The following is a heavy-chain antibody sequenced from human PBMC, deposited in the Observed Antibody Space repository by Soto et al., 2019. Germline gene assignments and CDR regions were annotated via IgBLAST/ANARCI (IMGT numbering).Heavy chain of an antibody. CDR1: GGTFSRYA. CDR2: IIPIFGTA. J-gene: IGHJ6*02. V-gene: IGHV1-69*06. Sequence: GASVKVSCKASGGTFSRYAISWLRQAPGQGLEWMGGIIPIFGTANYAQKFQGRVTITADKSTSTAYMELSSLRSEDTAVYYCATRLGSSWYYYYYGMDVWGQGTTVTVSS. D-gene: IGHD6-13*01. CDR3: ATRLGSSWYYYYYGMDV.